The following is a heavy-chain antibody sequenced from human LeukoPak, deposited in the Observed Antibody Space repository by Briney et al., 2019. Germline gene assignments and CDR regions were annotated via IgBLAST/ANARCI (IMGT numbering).Heavy chain of an antibody. V-gene: IGHV4-59*01. CDR3: ARTGVVATSYFFDY. CDR1: GGSISSYY. J-gene: IGHJ4*02. CDR2: IYYSGSA. D-gene: IGHD5-12*01. Sequence: SETLSLTCTVSGGSISSYYWSWIRQPPGKGLEWIGFIYYSGSANYNPSLRSRVTMSVDTSKNQFSLKLTSVTAADTAVYYCARTGVVATSYFFDYWGQGILVTVSS.